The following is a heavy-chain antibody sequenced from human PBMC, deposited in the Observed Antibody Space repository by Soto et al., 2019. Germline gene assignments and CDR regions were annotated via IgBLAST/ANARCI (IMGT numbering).Heavy chain of an antibody. V-gene: IGHV4-39*07. J-gene: IGHJ5*02. CDR2: IYHSGTT. CDR1: GGSISSYTSHY. D-gene: IGHD3-3*01. CDR3: ARGGTVLRFLEWSQNWFDP. Sequence: PSETLSLTCIVSGGSISSYTSHYWDWLRQPPGRGLEWIGAIYHSGTTIYNPSLKSRVTISVDTSKNQFSLKLSSVTAADTAVYYCARGGTVLRFLEWSQNWFDPWGQGTLVTVSS.